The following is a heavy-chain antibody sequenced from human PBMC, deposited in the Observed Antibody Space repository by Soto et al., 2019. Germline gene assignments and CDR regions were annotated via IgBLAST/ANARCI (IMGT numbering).Heavy chain of an antibody. J-gene: IGHJ5*02. V-gene: IGHV2-26*04. CDR3: ASTYSTSRYSFDP. Sequence: QVTVKESGPVLVKPTETLTLTCTVSGFSLSNAGLGVSWIRQPPGKALEWLAHIFSNDEKSYSTSLKSRLTISKDTSKSQVVLTMTNMDPLDTATYYCASTYSTSRYSFDPWGQGTLVSVSS. CDR1: GFSLSNAGLG. D-gene: IGHD6-13*01. CDR2: IFSNDEK.